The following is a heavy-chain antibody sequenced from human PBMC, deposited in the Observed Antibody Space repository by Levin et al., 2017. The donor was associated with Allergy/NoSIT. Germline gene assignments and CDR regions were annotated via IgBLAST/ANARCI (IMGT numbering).Heavy chain of an antibody. V-gene: IGHV2-26*01. Sequence: TLSLTCTVSGFSLSNARMGVSWIRQPPGKALEWLAHIFSNDEKSYSTSLKSRLTISKDTSKSQVVLTMTNMDPVDTATYYCARIGDSSSWYDSGWFEPRGQGTLVTVST. CDR1: GFSLSNARMG. CDR2: IFSNDEK. J-gene: IGHJ5*02. D-gene: IGHD6-13*01. CDR3: ARIGDSSSWYDSGWFEP.